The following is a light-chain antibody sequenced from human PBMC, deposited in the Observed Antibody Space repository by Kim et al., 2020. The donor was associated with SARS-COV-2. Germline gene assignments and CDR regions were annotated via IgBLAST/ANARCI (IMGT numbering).Light chain of an antibody. CDR2: GVS. CDR1: SSDVGGYNY. J-gene: IGLJ1*01. CDR3: SSYAGSDNYV. Sequence: GQSVTISCTGTSSDVGGYNYVSWYQHHPGKAPKLMVYGVSKRPSGVPDRFSGSKSDNTTSLTVSGLQAEDEADYYCSSYAGSDNYVFGTGTKVTVL. V-gene: IGLV2-8*01.